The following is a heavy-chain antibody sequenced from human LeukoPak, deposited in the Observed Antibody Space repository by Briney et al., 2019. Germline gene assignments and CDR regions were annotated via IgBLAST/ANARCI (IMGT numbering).Heavy chain of an antibody. CDR1: GFTFSSYA. J-gene: IGHJ6*03. CDR3: ATVPGARYYYYYMDV. CDR2: ISGSGGST. Sequence: GGSLRLSCAASGFTFSSYAMSWVRQAPGKGLEWVSAISGSGGSTYYADSVKGRFTISRDNAKNSLFLQMNSLRAEDTAVYYCATVPGARYYYYYMDVWGKGTTVTVSS. D-gene: IGHD2-2*01. V-gene: IGHV3-23*01.